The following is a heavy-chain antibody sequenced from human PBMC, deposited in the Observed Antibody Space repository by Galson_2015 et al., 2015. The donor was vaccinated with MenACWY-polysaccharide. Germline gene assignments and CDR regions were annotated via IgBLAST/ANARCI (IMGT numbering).Heavy chain of an antibody. V-gene: IGHV3-48*01. J-gene: IGHJ4*02. D-gene: IGHD2-2*01. CDR3: VRDPHALDF. CDR1: GFTFSNYC. CDR2: IRRTGPRI. Sequence: SLRLSCAASGFTFSNYCLNWVRQAPGTGLEWVSYIRRTGPRIYYADSVKGRFTITRDNAKSLLFLQVNSLRADDTAVYYCVRDPHALDFWGQGTLVTVSS.